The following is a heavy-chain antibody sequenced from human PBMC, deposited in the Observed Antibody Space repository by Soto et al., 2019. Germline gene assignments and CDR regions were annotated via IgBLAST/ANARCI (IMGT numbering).Heavy chain of an antibody. CDR1: GGSISSGDYY. CDR3: ASRGTTTYCSGGSCYARGFDY. CDR2: IYYSGST. D-gene: IGHD2-15*01. V-gene: IGHV4-30-4*01. Sequence: QVQLQESGPGLVKPSQTLSLTCTVSGGSISSGDYYWSWIRQPPGKGLEWIGYIYYSGSTYYNPSRKGRVTISVDTSKNQFSLMVSFVTAADTAVYYCASRGTTTYCSGGSCYARGFDYWGQGTLVTVSS. J-gene: IGHJ4*02.